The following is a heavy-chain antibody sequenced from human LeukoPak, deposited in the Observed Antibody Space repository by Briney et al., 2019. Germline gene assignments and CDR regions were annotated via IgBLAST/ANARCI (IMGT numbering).Heavy chain of an antibody. D-gene: IGHD2-21*02. CDR2: ISRSGRST. CDR1: GFTFNSYA. V-gene: IGHV3-23*01. CDR3: VYCGGDCDFGRFDY. Sequence: PGGSLSLSCAASGFTFNSYAMIWVRQAPGKGVEGVSAISRSGRSTYYADSVKGRFTISRDNSKNTLYLQMNSLRAEDTAVYYCVYCGGDCDFGRFDYWGQGTLVTVSS. J-gene: IGHJ4*02.